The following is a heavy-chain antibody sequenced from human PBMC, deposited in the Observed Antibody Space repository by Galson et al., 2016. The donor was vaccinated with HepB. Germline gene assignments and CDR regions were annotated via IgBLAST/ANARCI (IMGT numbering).Heavy chain of an antibody. J-gene: IGHJ4*02. CDR2: IKQDGSET. Sequence: SLRLSCAASGFTFSDYWMNWVRQAPGKGPEWVANIKQDGSETKYVDSVKGRFTITRDNTKKSLYLQMNSLRVEDTAVYYCAGGTGWLMDLWGQGPGLTVSS. CDR1: GFTFSDYW. CDR3: AGGTGWLMDL. V-gene: IGHV3-7*04. D-gene: IGHD3-22*01.